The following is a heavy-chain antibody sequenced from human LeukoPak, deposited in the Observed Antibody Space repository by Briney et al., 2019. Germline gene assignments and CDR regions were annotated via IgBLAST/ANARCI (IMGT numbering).Heavy chain of an antibody. V-gene: IGHV4-34*01. CDR1: GGSFSGHY. Sequence: SDTLSLTCAVYGGSFSGHYWSWLRQPPGKGLEWSGEINHSGSTNYNPSLKSRVTISVDTSKNQFSLKLSSVTAADTAVYYCARVYSSSWYFRYYYYMDVWGKGTTVTVSS. D-gene: IGHD6-13*01. J-gene: IGHJ6*03. CDR3: ARVYSSSWYFRYYYYMDV. CDR2: INHSGST.